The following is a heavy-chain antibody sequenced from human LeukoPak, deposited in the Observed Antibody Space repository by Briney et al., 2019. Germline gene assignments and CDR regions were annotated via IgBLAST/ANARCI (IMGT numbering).Heavy chain of an antibody. CDR3: ARDQKQWLAVGY. D-gene: IGHD6-19*01. Sequence: GGSLRLSCAASGFTVSSNYMSWIRQAPGKGLEWVSYISSSGSTIYYADSVKGRFTISRDNAKNSLYLQMNSLRAEDTAVYYCARDQKQWLAVGYWGQGTLVTVSS. CDR2: ISSSGSTI. J-gene: IGHJ4*02. V-gene: IGHV3-11*01. CDR1: GFTVSSNY.